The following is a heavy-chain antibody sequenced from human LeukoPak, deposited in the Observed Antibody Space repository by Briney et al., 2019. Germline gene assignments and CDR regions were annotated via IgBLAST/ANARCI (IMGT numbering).Heavy chain of an antibody. V-gene: IGHV4-59*01. D-gene: IGHD6-19*01. Sequence: PSATLSLTCTGSLGSISSYYLGWIPQPPGNGLDWIWYIYYSGSTNYNPSLKSRVTISVDTSKKQFSPKLSSVTVADTAVYSWARESSGWSGDAFSNWFDPWGQGTLVTVSS. J-gene: IGHJ5*02. CDR3: ARESSGWSGDAFSNWFDP. CDR2: IYYSGST. CDR1: LGSISSYY.